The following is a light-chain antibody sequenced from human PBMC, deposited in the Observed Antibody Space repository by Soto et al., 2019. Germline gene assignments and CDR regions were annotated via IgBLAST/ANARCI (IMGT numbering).Light chain of an antibody. Sequence: EIVMTQSPATLSVSPGERVTLSCRASQSVGINVAWYQQKPGQAPRLLIYGASTRATGIPVRFSGSGSGTEFTLTITSLQSEDFAVFSCQHYNNLPWTFGQGTKVEIK. CDR3: QHYNNLPWT. V-gene: IGKV3-15*01. CDR2: GAS. J-gene: IGKJ1*01. CDR1: QSVGIN.